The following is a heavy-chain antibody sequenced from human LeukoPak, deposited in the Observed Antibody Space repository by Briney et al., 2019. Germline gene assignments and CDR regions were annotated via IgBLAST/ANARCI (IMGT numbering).Heavy chain of an antibody. CDR2: ISGTGTTI. CDR1: GFTFSGYE. V-gene: IGHV3-48*03. J-gene: IGHJ5*02. D-gene: IGHD3-9*01. Sequence: GGSLRLSCAASGFTFSGYEMNWARQAPGKGLEWVSHISGTGTTIHYADSVKGRFTISRDNAKSSLFLQMNSLRVEDTAVYYCARHLTGYYISWGQGTLVTVSS. CDR3: ARHLTGYYIS.